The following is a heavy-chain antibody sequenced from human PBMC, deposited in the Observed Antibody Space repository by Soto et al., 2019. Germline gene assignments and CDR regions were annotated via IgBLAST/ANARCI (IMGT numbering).Heavy chain of an antibody. Sequence: GESLKISCQGSGYSFTNYWVGWVRQIPGRGLEWMGIIHPGDSDTRYSPFFQGQVTISADKTISTAYLQWSSLKASDTSLYFFAIHNRYSSTWFEGWFDPWGQGTLVTVSS. CDR1: GYSFTNYW. CDR2: IHPGDSDT. V-gene: IGHV5-51*01. CDR3: AIHNRYSSTWFEGWFDP. D-gene: IGHD6-13*01. J-gene: IGHJ5*02.